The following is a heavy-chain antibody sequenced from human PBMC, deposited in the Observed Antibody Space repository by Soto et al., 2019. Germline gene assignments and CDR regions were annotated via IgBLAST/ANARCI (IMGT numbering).Heavy chain of an antibody. CDR2: VSHDGRNT. CDR1: GFTFSDYA. CDR3: AKGGRQWLLTSDFNY. D-gene: IGHD6-19*01. J-gene: IGHJ4*02. Sequence: VQLVESGGGVVQPGRSLRLSCAASGFTFSDYAMHWVRQAPGKGLEWVAVVSHDGRNTHYADSVKGRFTISRDSSKNTVSLQRTSLRAEDTAVYYCAKGGRQWLLTSDFNYWGQGALVTVSS. V-gene: IGHV3-30*18.